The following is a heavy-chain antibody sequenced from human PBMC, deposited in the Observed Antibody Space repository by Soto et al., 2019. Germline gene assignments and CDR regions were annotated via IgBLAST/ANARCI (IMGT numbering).Heavy chain of an antibody. V-gene: IGHV4-31*03. CDR1: GGSISSGGYY. CDR2: IYYSGST. J-gene: IGHJ4*02. Sequence: SETLSLTCTVSGGSISSGGYYWSWIRQHPGKGLEWIGYIYYSGSTYYNPSLKSRVTISVDTSKNQFSLKLSSVTAADTAVYYCARAPGGYTNYFDYWGQGTLVTVSS. D-gene: IGHD1-26*01. CDR3: ARAPGGYTNYFDY.